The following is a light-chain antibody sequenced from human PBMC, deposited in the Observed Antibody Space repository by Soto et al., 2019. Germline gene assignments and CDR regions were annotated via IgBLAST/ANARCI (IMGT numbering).Light chain of an antibody. Sequence: DIQMTQSPSSLSASIGDRVTITCRASQSISNYLHWYQQIPGNAPRLLIYAASKSQSGVTSRFSAFGSGTDFTLTSSSLQPEDFGTYYCQQTYNTPFTFGPGTKVDIK. J-gene: IGKJ3*01. CDR1: QSISNY. CDR3: QQTYNTPFT. CDR2: AAS. V-gene: IGKV1-39*01.